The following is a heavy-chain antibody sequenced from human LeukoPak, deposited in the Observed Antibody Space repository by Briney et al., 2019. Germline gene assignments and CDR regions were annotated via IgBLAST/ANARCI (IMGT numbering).Heavy chain of an antibody. V-gene: IGHV1-69*04. D-gene: IGHD3-9*01. CDR2: IIPILGIA. J-gene: IGHJ4*02. CDR1: GGTFSSYA. CDR3: ARDRPDQLRYFDTFDY. Sequence: SVTVSCKASGGTFSSYAISWVRQAPGQGLEWMGRIIPILGIANYAQKIQGRVTITADKSTSTAYMELSSLRSEDTAVYYCARDRPDQLRYFDTFDYWGQGTLVTVSS.